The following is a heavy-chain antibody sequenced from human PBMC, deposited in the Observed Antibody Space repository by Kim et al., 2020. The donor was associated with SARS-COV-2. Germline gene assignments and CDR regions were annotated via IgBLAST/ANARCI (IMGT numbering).Heavy chain of an antibody. J-gene: IGHJ6*02. Sequence: GGSLRLSCAASGFTFSSYGMHWVRQAPGKGLEWVAVIWYDGSNKYYADSVKGRFTISRDNSKNTLYLQMNSLRAEDTAVYYCAKDLNRINKGSKAAPSYYGMDVWGQGTTVTVSS. CDR1: GFTFSSYG. CDR3: AKDLNRINKGSKAAPSYYGMDV. CDR2: IWYDGSNK. V-gene: IGHV3-33*06. D-gene: IGHD2-15*01.